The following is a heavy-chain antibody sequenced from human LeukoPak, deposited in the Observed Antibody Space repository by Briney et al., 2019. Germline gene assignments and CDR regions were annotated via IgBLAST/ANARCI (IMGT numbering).Heavy chain of an antibody. J-gene: IGHJ4*02. Sequence: SGPTLVNPTQTLTLTCTFSGFSLSTSGVGVGWIRQPPGKALEWLALIYWDDDKRYSPSPKSRLTITKDTSKNQVVLTMTNMDPVDTATYYCAHSFGYDSSGYYFDYWGQGTLVTVSS. CDR1: GFSLSTSGVG. CDR2: IYWDDDK. V-gene: IGHV2-5*02. D-gene: IGHD3-22*01. CDR3: AHSFGYDSSGYYFDY.